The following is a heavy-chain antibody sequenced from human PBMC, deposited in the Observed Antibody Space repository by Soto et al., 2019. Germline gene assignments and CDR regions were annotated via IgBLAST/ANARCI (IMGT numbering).Heavy chain of an antibody. J-gene: IGHJ5*02. Sequence: SVKVSGKASGGTFSSYAISWVLQAPGQGLEWMGGIIPIFGTANYAQKFQGRVTITADKSTSTAYMELSSLRSEDTAVYYCARGRYQLLHSWFDPWGQGTLVTVSS. CDR3: ARGRYQLLHSWFDP. CDR2: IIPIFGTA. V-gene: IGHV1-69*06. D-gene: IGHD2-2*01. CDR1: GGTFSSYA.